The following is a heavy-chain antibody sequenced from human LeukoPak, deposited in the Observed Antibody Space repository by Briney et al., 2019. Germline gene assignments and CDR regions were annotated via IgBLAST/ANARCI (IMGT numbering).Heavy chain of an antibody. V-gene: IGHV5-51*01. CDR1: GYSFTSYW. D-gene: IGHD3-10*01. CDR3: ARPHFGYMDV. J-gene: IGHJ6*03. CDR2: IYPGDSDT. Sequence: GESLKISCKGSGYSFTSYWIGWVRQMPGKGLEWMGIIYPGDSDTTYSPSFQGQVTISADKSIGTAYLQWNTLKASDTAMYYCARPHFGYMDVWGKGTTVTISS.